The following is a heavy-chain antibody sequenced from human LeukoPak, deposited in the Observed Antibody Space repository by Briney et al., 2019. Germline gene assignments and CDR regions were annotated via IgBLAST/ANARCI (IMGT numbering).Heavy chain of an antibody. CDR1: GGSISRGSYH. CDR2: FYTSGAP. D-gene: IGHD6-19*01. J-gene: IGHJ4*02. Sequence: SETLSLTCTVSGGSISRGSYHWNWIRQPAGKGLEWIGRFYTSGAPNYNPSLKSRLSMSLDTSRNQFSLNLTSVTAADTATYYCARETMLAGFASGLGFNYWGQGILVIVSS. CDR3: ARETMLAGFASGLGFNY. V-gene: IGHV4-61*02.